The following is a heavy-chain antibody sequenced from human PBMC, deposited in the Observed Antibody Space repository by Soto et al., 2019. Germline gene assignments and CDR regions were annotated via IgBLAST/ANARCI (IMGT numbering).Heavy chain of an antibody. CDR3: ARDQEPSTLYYDYYYMDV. Sequence: QVQLVQSGAEVKKPGASVTVSCKASGYTFTSYYIHWVRQAPGQGLEGMGIINPSGGSTSYAQNFQGRVTMTRDTSTSTVYMEVSGLRSEDTAVYYCARDQEPSTLYYDYYYMDVWGKGTTVTVSS. J-gene: IGHJ6*03. CDR2: INPSGGST. CDR1: GYTFTSYY. V-gene: IGHV1-46*03.